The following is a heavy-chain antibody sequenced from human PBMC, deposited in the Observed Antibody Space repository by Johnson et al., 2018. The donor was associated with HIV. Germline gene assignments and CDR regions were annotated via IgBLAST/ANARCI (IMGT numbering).Heavy chain of an antibody. CDR3: AKDSDTYYYGSGDGFDI. Sequence: VQLVESGGGLQQPGGSLRLSCAASGLAFHDYAIHWVRQAPGKGLEWVSVISWDGASTHYADSVKGRFTISRDNSKTSVYLQMHSLRSEDTALYYCAKDSDTYYYGSGDGFDIWGQGTMVTVSS. D-gene: IGHD3-10*01. V-gene: IGHV3-43D*03. J-gene: IGHJ3*02. CDR1: GLAFHDYA. CDR2: ISWDGAST.